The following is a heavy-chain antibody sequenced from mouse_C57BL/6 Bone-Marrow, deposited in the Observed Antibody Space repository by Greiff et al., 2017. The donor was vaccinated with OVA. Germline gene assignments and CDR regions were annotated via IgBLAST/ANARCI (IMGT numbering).Heavy chain of an antibody. CDR3: ARGEISYGSSHWCFDV. V-gene: IGHV1-80*01. D-gene: IGHD1-1*01. CDR1: GYAFSSYW. J-gene: IGHJ1*03. CDR2: IYPGDGDT. Sequence: QVQLKESGAELVKPGASVKISCKASGYAFSSYWMNWVKQRPGKGLEWIGQIYPGDGDTNYNGKFTGTATLTADKSSSTAYMQRSSLTSEDSAVYCCARGEISYGSSHWCFDVWGTGTTVTVSS.